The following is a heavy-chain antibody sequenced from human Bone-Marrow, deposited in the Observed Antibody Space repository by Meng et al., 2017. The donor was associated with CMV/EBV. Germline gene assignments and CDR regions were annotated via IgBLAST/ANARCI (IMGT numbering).Heavy chain of an antibody. CDR3: ARDSSGWYYFDY. D-gene: IGHD6-19*01. CDR1: GFTFSNYS. V-gene: IGHV3-21*01. CDR2: ISSSSSYI. Sequence: CAASGFTFSNYSMNWVRQAPGKGLEWVSSISSSSSYIYYVDSVKGRFTISRDNAKNSLYLQMNSLRAEDTAVYYCARDSSGWYYFDYWGQGTLVTVSS. J-gene: IGHJ4*02.